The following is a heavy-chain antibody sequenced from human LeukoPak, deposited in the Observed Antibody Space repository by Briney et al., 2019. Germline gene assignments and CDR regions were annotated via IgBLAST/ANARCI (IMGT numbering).Heavy chain of an antibody. CDR1: GFTFSSYE. D-gene: IGHD6-19*01. V-gene: IGHV3-48*03. CDR3: AKDPLIGYSSGCSKDY. CDR2: ISSSGTTI. J-gene: IGHJ4*02. Sequence: PGGSLRLSCAASGFTFSSYEMNWVRQAPGKGLEWVSYISSSGTTIYYADSVKGRFTISRDNAKNSLYLQMNSLRAEDTAVYYCAKDPLIGYSSGCSKDYWGQGTLVTVSS.